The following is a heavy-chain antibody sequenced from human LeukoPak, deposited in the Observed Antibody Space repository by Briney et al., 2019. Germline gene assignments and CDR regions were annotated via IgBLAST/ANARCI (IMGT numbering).Heavy chain of an antibody. Sequence: SETLSLTCTVSGGSISRYYWSCIRQPPEKGLEWIGYIHYSGSTSYNPSLKSRVTMSVDTSNNQFSLKVSSVTAADTAVYYCARGGNSWYADYWGQGTLVTVSS. J-gene: IGHJ4*02. CDR1: GGSISRYY. D-gene: IGHD6-13*01. CDR3: ARGGNSWYADY. CDR2: IHYSGST. V-gene: IGHV4-59*01.